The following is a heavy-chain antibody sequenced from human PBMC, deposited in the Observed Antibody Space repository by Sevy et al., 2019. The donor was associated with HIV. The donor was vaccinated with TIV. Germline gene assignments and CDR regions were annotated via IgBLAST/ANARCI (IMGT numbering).Heavy chain of an antibody. D-gene: IGHD3-3*01. J-gene: IGHJ4*02. CDR1: GFTFSNAW. V-gene: IGHV3-7*03. CDR3: ARLTIFGVVITYFDY. Sequence: GGSLRLSCAASGFTFSNAWMSWVRQAPGKGLEWVANIKQDGSEKYYVDSVKGRFTIARENVKNSLYLQMNSLRAEDTAVYYCARLTIFGVVITYFDYWGQGTLVTVSS. CDR2: IKQDGSEK.